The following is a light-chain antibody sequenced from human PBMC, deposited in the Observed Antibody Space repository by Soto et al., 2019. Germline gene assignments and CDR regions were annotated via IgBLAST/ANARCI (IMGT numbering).Light chain of an antibody. CDR2: DAS. J-gene: IGKJ5*01. CDR1: QSVSSY. CDR3: QQRNNWPPIT. Sequence: EIVLTKSPATLSLSPGERATLSCRASQSVSSYLAWYQQKPGQAPRLLIYDASNRATGVPARFSGSGSGTDFTLTISSLEPEDFALYYCQQRNNWPPITFGQGTLLEIK. V-gene: IGKV3-11*01.